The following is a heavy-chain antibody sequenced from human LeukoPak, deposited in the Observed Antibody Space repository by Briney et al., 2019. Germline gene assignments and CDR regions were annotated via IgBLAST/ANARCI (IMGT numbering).Heavy chain of an antibody. CDR2: ISAYNGNT. Sequence: ASVKVSCKASGYTFTSYGISWVRQAPGQGLEWMGWISAYNGNTNYAQKFQGRVTITRNTSISTAYMELNSLRSDDTAVYYCARAVRIVGANPLLGPFEYYFDYWGQRTLVTVSS. J-gene: IGHJ4*02. D-gene: IGHD1-26*01. V-gene: IGHV1-18*01. CDR3: ARAVRIVGANPLLGPFEYYFDY. CDR1: GYTFTSYG.